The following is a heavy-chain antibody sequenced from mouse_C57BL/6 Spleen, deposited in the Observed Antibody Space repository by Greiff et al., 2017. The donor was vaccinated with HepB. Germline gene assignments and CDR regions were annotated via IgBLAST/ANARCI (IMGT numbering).Heavy chain of an antibody. CDR3: ARGALYYYGSGGYFDV. J-gene: IGHJ1*03. CDR2: ISYSGST. V-gene: IGHV3-1*01. CDR1: GYSITSGYD. Sequence: EVKLVESGPGMVKPSQSLSLTCTVTGYSITSGYDWHWIRHFPGNKLEWMGYISYSGSTNYNPSLKSRISITHDTSKNHFFLKLNSVTTEDTATYYCARGALYYYGSGGYFDVWGTGTTVTVSS. D-gene: IGHD1-1*01.